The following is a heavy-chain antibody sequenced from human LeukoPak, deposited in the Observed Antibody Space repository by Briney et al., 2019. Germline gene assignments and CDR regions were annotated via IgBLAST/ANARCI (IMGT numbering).Heavy chain of an antibody. CDR1: GFTFSSYE. Sequence: GGSLRLSCAASGFTFSSYEMNWVRQAPGKGLEWVSYISSTGSTIYYADSVKGRFPISRENAKNTLFLQMNSLRAEDTAVYYCVRVLDYWGQGTLVTGCS. CDR3: VRVLDY. J-gene: IGHJ4*02. V-gene: IGHV3-48*03. CDR2: ISSTGSTI.